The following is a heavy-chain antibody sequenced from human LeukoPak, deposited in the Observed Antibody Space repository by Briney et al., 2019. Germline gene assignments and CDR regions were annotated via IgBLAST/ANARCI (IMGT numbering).Heavy chain of an antibody. CDR2: IIPIFGTA. CDR3: ARTPFFGVVQAHYYSDY. Sequence: SVKVSCKASGGTFSSYAISWVRQAPGQGLEWMGGIIPIFGTANYAQKFQGRVTITADESTSTAYMELSSLRSEDTAVYYCARTPFFGVVQAHYYSDYWGQGTLVTVSS. CDR1: GGTFSSYA. D-gene: IGHD3-3*01. J-gene: IGHJ4*02. V-gene: IGHV1-69*13.